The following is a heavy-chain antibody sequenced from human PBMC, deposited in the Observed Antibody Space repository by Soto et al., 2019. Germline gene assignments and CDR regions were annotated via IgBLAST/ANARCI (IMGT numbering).Heavy chain of an antibody. D-gene: IGHD6-6*01. J-gene: IGHJ6*02. CDR2: ISSSGGTI. CDR3: AKDQVAARRYYYYGMDV. CDR1: GFTFSNYA. Sequence: EVQLLESGGGLVQPGGSLRLSCAASGFTFSNYAMSWVRQAPGKGLEWVSSISSSGGTIYYADSVKGRFTISRDNSKNTLYLQVNSLRAEDTAIYCCAKDQVAARRYYYYGMDVWGQGTTVTVSS. V-gene: IGHV3-23*01.